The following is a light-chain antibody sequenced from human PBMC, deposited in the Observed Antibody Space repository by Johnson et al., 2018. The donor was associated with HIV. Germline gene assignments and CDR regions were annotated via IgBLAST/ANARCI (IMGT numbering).Light chain of an antibody. CDR2: ENN. J-gene: IGLJ1*01. CDR3: GTWDNSLSGTYV. V-gene: IGLV1-51*02. Sequence: QSVLTQPPSVSAAPGQKVTISCSGSSSNIGNNFVSWYQHLPGTAPKLLIYENNKRPSGIPDRLSGSQSGTAATLGITGLQTGDEADYYCGTWDNSLSGTYVFGTRPKFTVL. CDR1: SSNIGNNF.